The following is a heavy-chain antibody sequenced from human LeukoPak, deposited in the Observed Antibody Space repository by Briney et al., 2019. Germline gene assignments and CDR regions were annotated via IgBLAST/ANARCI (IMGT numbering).Heavy chain of an antibody. CDR2: ISGSGGST. CDR1: GFTFDDYD. J-gene: IGHJ3*02. D-gene: IGHD5-18*01. Sequence: GGSLRLSCAASGFTFDDYDMSWVRQAPGKGLEWVSAISGSGGSTYYADSVKGRFTISRDNSKNTLYLQMNSQRAEDTAVYYCAKDLLIQLSSWYADAFDIWGQGTMVTVSS. CDR3: AKDLLIQLSSWYADAFDI. V-gene: IGHV3-23*01.